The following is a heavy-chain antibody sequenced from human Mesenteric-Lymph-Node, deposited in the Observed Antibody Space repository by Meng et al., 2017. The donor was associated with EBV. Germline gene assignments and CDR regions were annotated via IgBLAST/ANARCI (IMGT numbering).Heavy chain of an antibody. V-gene: IGHV2-5*02. D-gene: IGHD6-19*01. Sequence: QTTLKESCPTLVKPTQTRTLTCTFSGFSFSTSTVGVGWIRQPPGRALEWLAVIYWDNDRRYNTSLRSRVTITKDTSKNQVVLTMTNMDPVDTATYYCAHRRRHDYRSGWYYDYWGQGTLVTVSS. CDR3: AHRRRHDYRSGWYYDY. J-gene: IGHJ4*02. CDR1: GFSFSTSTVG. CDR2: IYWDNDR.